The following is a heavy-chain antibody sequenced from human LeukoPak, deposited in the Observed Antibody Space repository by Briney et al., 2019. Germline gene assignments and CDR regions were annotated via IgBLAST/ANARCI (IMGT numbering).Heavy chain of an antibody. Sequence: GGSLRLSCAATGFALHDYAMHWVRQPPGKGLEWVSSISWDSGNSVYADSVKGRFTISRDNAKNSLFLQMNSLTPEDTALYYCIKDLRLDLHLDTFEIWGQGTMVTVSS. V-gene: IGHV3-9*01. CDR1: GFALHDYA. CDR2: ISWDSGNS. J-gene: IGHJ3*02. CDR3: IKDLRLDLHLDTFEI. D-gene: IGHD1-7*01.